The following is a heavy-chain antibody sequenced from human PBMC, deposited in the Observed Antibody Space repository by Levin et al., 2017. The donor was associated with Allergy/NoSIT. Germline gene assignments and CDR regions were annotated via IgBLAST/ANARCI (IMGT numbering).Heavy chain of an antibody. CDR1: GFTFRVYW. CDR3: ARESWLTMVLSVRAFDN. J-gene: IGHJ5*02. Sequence: GESLKISCAPSGFTFRVYWMSWVRQAPGKGLEWVANIKEDGSETNYVDSVKGRFTISRDNTKNALYLQMNSLRAEDTAVYYCARESWLTMVLSVRAFDNWCQGTLVTVSS. D-gene: IGHD4/OR15-4a*01. CDR2: IKEDGSET. V-gene: IGHV3-7*01.